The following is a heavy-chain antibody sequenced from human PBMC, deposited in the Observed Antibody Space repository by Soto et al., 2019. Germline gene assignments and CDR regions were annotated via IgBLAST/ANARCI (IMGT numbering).Heavy chain of an antibody. Sequence: GGSLRLSCAASGFTFSDYYMSWIRQAPGKGLEWVSYISSSDSIVSYADSVKGRFTISRDNAKNSLYLQMNSLRAEDTAVYFCARDLGYYDSSGYFDYWGQGALVTV. CDR1: GFTFSDYY. J-gene: IGHJ4*02. CDR3: ARDLGYYDSSGYFDY. CDR2: ISSSDSIV. D-gene: IGHD3-22*01. V-gene: IGHV3-11*01.